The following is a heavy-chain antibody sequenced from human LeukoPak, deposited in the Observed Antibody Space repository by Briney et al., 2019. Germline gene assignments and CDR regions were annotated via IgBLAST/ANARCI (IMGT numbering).Heavy chain of an antibody. J-gene: IGHJ6*03. CDR1: GGTFSSYA. CDR3: ARTPPSSGWYGDYYYYYYMDV. D-gene: IGHD6-19*01. V-gene: IGHV1-69*13. CDR2: IIPIFGTA. Sequence: ASVTVSCKASGGTFSSYAISWVRQAPGQGLEWMGGIIPIFGTANYAQKFQGRDTITADESTSTAYMELSSLRSEDTAVYYCARTPPSSGWYGDYYYYYYMDVWGKGTTVTISS.